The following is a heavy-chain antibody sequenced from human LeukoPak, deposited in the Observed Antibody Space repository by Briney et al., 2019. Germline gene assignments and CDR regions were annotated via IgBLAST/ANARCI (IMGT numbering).Heavy chain of an antibody. CDR1: GFTFSSYG. Sequence: PGGSLRLSCAASGFTFSSYGMHWVRQAPGKGLEWVAVIWYDGSNKYYADSVKGRFTISRDNSKNTLYLQMNSLRAEDTAVYYCARDVAAAFYFDYWGQGTLVTVSS. J-gene: IGHJ4*02. CDR3: ARDVAAAFYFDY. V-gene: IGHV3-33*01. CDR2: IWYDGSNK. D-gene: IGHD6-13*01.